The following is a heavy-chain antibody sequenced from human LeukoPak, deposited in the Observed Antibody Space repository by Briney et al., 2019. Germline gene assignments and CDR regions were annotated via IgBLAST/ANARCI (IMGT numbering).Heavy chain of an antibody. Sequence: ASVKVSCKASGYTFTSYYIHWVRQAPGQGLEWMGIINPSGGSTNYAQKLQGRVTMTTDTSTSTAYMELRSLRSDDTAVYYCARGLVASFDYWGQGTLVTVSS. CDR1: GYTFTSYY. V-gene: IGHV1-46*01. J-gene: IGHJ4*02. CDR2: INPSGGST. CDR3: ARGLVASFDY. D-gene: IGHD5-12*01.